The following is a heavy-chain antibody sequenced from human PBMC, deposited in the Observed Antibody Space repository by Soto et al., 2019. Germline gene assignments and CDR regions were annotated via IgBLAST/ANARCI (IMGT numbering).Heavy chain of an antibody. CDR1: GGSVSSGRFY. Sequence: PSETLSLTCTVSGGSVSSGRFYWVWIRQPPGKGLEWIGYIYYSGSTKYNSSLRSRVTISVDTSKNQFSLKLTSVTAADTAVYYCARSGSGSGWLGGQGTLVTVSS. V-gene: IGHV4-61*01. CDR3: ARSGSGSGWL. CDR2: IYYSGST. D-gene: IGHD6-19*01. J-gene: IGHJ4*02.